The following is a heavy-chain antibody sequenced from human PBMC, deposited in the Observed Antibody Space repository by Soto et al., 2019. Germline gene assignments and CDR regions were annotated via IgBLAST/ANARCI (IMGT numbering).Heavy chain of an antibody. CDR1: GFSFSSYG. V-gene: IGHV3-33*01. CDR2: IWYDGSNE. D-gene: IGHD4-17*01. J-gene: IGHJ4*02. CDR3: ARNPRPTYGDYADY. Sequence: QVQLVESGGGVVQPGTSLRLSCAASGFSFSSYGMHWVRQAPGKGLEWVAVIWYDGSNEHYTDSVKGRFTISRDNSKNTLYLQMKSLRAEDTAVYYCARNPRPTYGDYADYWGQGTLVTVSS.